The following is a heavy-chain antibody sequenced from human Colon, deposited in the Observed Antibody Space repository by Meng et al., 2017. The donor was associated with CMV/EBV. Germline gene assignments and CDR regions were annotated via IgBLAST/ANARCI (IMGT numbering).Heavy chain of an antibody. V-gene: IGHV3-21*06. D-gene: IGHD4-23*01. CDR1: GISRSDHN. J-gene: IGHJ4*02. CDR3: VRAPPDYAGNFDY. CDR2: FSYTSSYI. Sequence: ATGISRSDHNMIWVRQAPGKGLEWVSSFSYTSSYIYYADSVKGRFTMSRDNAKNSVFLQMDSLRAEDTAVYYCVRAPPDYAGNFDYWGQGTLVTVSS.